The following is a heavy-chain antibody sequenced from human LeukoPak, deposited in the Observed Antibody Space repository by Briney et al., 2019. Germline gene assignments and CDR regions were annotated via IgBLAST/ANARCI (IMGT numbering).Heavy chain of an antibody. CDR3: ARQEGGQYSSTWNYSSYSRDV. D-gene: IGHD6-13*01. CDR2: INHSGST. V-gene: IGHV4-34*01. CDR1: GGSFSGYY. J-gene: IGHJ6*03. Sequence: SETLSLTCAVYGGSFSGYYWSWIRQPPGKGLEWIGEINHSGSTNYNPSLKSRVTISVDTSKNQFSLKLSSVTAADTAVYYCARQEGGQYSSTWNYSSYSRDVWGKGTTVTISS.